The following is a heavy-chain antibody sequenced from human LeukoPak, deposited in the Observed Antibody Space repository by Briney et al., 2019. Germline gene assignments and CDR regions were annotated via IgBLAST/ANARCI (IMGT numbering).Heavy chain of an antibody. V-gene: IGHV1-8*01. CDR1: GYTFTSYD. D-gene: IGHD2-15*01. CDR3: ARTYYRKYCSGGSCYRDVDAFDI. J-gene: IGHJ3*02. Sequence: ASVKVSCKASGYTFTSYDINWVRQATGQGLGWMGWMNPNSGNTGYAQKFQGRVTMTRNTSISTAYMELSSLRSEDTAVYYCARTYYRKYCSGGSCYRDVDAFDIWGQGTMVTVSS. CDR2: MNPNSGNT.